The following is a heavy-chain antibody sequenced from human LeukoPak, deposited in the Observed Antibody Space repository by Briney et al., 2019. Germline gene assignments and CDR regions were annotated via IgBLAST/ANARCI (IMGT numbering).Heavy chain of an antibody. CDR3: ARDHRRGIAARVVRLGFDY. CDR1: GYTFTSYY. Sequence: ASVKVSCKASGYTFTSYYMHWVRQAPGQGLEWMGIINPSGGSTSYAQKFQGRVTMTRDMSKSTVYMELSSLRSEDTAVYYCARDHRRGIAARVVRLGFDYWGQGTLVTVSS. D-gene: IGHD6-6*01. V-gene: IGHV1-46*01. J-gene: IGHJ4*02. CDR2: INPSGGST.